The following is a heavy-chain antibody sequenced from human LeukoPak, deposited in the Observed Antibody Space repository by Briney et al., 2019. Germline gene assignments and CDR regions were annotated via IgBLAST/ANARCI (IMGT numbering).Heavy chain of an antibody. CDR3: VRGLLEWLRLETYYFDY. CDR2: IGSDGSNT. V-gene: IGHV3-74*01. D-gene: IGHD3-3*01. J-gene: IGHJ4*02. CDR1: GFTFSTFW. Sequence: GGSLRLSCATSGFTFSTFWMHWVRQAPGKGLVWVSRIGSDGSNTNYADSVKGRFTISRDNAKNMVYLQMNSLRADDTATYYCVRGLLEWLRLETYYFDYWGQGTLVTVSS.